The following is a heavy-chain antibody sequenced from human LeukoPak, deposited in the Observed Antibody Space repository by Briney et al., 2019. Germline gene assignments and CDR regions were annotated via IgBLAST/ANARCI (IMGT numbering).Heavy chain of an antibody. V-gene: IGHV5-51*01. CDR2: IYPGDSDT. CDR3: ARLLPGEYFDTSGYYKY. Sequence: GESLKISCKGSGYRFTTYWIAWVRLMPGKGLKWMGIIYPGDSDTRYSPSFQGQVTISVDKSLSTAYLQWSSLKASDTAMYYCARLLPGEYFDTSGYYKYWGQGTLVTVSS. CDR1: GYRFTTYW. D-gene: IGHD3-22*01. J-gene: IGHJ4*02.